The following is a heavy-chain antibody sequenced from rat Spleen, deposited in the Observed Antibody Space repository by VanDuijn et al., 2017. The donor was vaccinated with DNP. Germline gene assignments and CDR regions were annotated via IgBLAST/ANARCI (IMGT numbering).Heavy chain of an antibody. CDR1: GFSLTTYN. V-gene: IGHV2-64*01. Sequence: QVQLKETGPDLVQLTQTLSITCTVSGFSLTTYNVHWVRQPPGKGLEWLGAMWNGGGTDYNSAFKYRLSISRDTSKSQVSLKMNSLQTDDTAQYFCAREVYAFSMDAWGQGTSVTVSS. J-gene: IGHJ4*01. D-gene: IGHD1-11*01. CDR3: AREVYAFSMDA. CDR2: MWNGGGT.